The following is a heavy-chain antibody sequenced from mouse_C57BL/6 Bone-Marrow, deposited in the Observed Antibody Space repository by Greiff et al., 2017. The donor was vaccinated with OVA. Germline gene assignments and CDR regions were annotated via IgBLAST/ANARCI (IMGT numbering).Heavy chain of an antibody. Sequence: QVQLQQPGAELVKPGASVKLSCKASGYTFTSYWMQWVKQRPGQGLEWIGEIAPSDSYTNYNQKFKGKATLTVGTSSSTASMQLSSQTSADSAVYYCAIPPFLGGKDTTHTV. CDR3: AIPPFL. CDR2: IAPSDSYT. J-gene: IGHJ2*01. V-gene: IGHV1-50*01. CDR1: GYTFTSYW.